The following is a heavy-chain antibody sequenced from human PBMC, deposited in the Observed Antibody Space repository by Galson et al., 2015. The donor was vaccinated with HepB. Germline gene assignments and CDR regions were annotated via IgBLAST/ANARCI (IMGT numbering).Heavy chain of an antibody. D-gene: IGHD3-10*01. CDR2: IWYDGSNK. CDR3: ARDRGEDAFDI. J-gene: IGHJ3*02. V-gene: IGHV3-33*08. Sequence: SLRLSCAASGFTFSSYGMHWVRQAPGKGLEWVAVIWYDGSNKYYADSVKGRFTISRDNSKNTLYLQMNSLRAEDTAVYYCARDRGEDAFDIWGQGTMVTVSS. CDR1: GFTFSSYG.